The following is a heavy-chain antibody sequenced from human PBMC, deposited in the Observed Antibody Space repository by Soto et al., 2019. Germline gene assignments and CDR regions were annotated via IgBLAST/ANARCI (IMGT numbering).Heavy chain of an antibody. J-gene: IGHJ4*02. CDR1: GFTLTTYG. CDR2: MSYDGTKE. CDR3: AKEFGSTWIDH. V-gene: IGHV3-30*18. Sequence: PGGSLRLSCAASGFTLTTYGMHWVRQAPGKGLEWVAAMSYDGTKEYYADSVKDRFTISRDSSRNTLFLQLNSLRAEDTAVYYCAKEFGSTWIDHWGEGTLVTVSS. D-gene: IGHD6-13*01.